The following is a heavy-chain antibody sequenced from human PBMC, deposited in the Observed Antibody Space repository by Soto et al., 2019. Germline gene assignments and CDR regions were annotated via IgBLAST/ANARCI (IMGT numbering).Heavy chain of an antibody. J-gene: IGHJ4*02. V-gene: IGHV1-24*01. Sequence: ASVKVSCKVSGYTLTELSMHWVRQAPGKGLEWMGGFDPEDGETVYAQKFQGRVTMTEDTSTDTAYMELSSLRSEDTAVYYCATVYRYYGTCFDYWGQGTLVTVSS. CDR3: ATVYRYYGTCFDY. D-gene: IGHD3-10*01. CDR2: FDPEDGET. CDR1: GYTLTELS.